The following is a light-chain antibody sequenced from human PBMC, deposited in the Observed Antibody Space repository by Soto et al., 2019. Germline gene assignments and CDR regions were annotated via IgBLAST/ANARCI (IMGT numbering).Light chain of an antibody. CDR3: QQYGSSPMYT. J-gene: IGKJ2*01. Sequence: EIVLTQSPGTLSLSPGERATLSCRASQSVSSSYLAWYQQKPGQAPRLVIYGASSRATGIPDRFSGSGSGTDFTLTISGLEPEDVAVYYCQQYGSSPMYTFGQGTKLEIK. CDR1: QSVSSSY. V-gene: IGKV3-20*01. CDR2: GAS.